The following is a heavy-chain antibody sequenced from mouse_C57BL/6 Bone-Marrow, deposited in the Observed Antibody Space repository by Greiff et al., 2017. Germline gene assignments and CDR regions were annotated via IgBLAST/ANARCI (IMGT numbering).Heavy chain of an antibody. CDR2: IDPENGDT. CDR1: GFNIKDDY. D-gene: IGHD1-1*01. J-gene: IGHJ1*03. Sequence: EVQLQQSGAELVRPGASVKLSCTASGFNIKDDYMHWVKQRPEQGLEWIGWIDPENGDTEYASKFQGKATITADTSSNTAYLQLRSLTSEDTAVYYCARLEFDGSSGDWYFDVWGTGTTVTVSS. V-gene: IGHV14-4*01. CDR3: ARLEFDGSSGDWYFDV.